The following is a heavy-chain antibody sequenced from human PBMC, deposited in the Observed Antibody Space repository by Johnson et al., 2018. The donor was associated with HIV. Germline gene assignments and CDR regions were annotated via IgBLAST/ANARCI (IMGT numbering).Heavy chain of an antibody. D-gene: IGHD6-13*01. V-gene: IGHV3-30-3*01. CDR1: GFTFSSYA. CDR2: ISYDGSNK. CDR3: DCIAAATRAFDI. J-gene: IGHJ3*02. Sequence: VQLLESGGGVVQPGRSLRLSCAASGFTFSSYAMHWVRQAPGKGLEWVAVISYDGSNKYYADSVKGRFTISRDNSKNTLYLQMNSLRAEDTAVYYCDCIAAATRAFDIWGQGTMVTVSS.